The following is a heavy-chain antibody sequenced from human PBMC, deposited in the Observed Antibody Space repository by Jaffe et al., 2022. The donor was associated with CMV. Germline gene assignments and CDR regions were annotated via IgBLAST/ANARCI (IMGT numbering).Heavy chain of an antibody. CDR2: IYTSGST. CDR1: GGSISSYY. D-gene: IGHD3-22*01. CDR3: ASGKDSGYYEYFQH. V-gene: IGHV4-4*07. Sequence: QVQLQESGPGLVKPSETLSLTCTVSGGSISSYYWSWIRQPAGKGLEWIGRIYTSGSTNYNPSLKSRVTMSVDTSKNQFSLKLSSVTAADTAVYYCASGKDSGYYEYFQHWGQGTLVTVSS. J-gene: IGHJ1*01.